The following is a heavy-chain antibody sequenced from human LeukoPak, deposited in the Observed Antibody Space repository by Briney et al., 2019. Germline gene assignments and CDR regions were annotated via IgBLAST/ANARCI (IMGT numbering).Heavy chain of an antibody. CDR3: ARDRRHDAFDI. Sequence: GGSLRLSCAASGFTVNTNYVSWVRQAPEKGLEWVSVIYAGGSTYYAESVEGRFTISRDNYKNTLYLQMNSLRAEDTAVYYCARDRRHDAFDIWGQGTMVTVSS. CDR1: GFTVNTNY. CDR2: IYAGGST. V-gene: IGHV3-53*01. J-gene: IGHJ3*02.